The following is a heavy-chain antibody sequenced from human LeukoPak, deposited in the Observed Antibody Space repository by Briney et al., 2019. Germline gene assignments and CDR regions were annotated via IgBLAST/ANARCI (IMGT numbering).Heavy chain of an antibody. J-gene: IGHJ6*03. Sequence: SETLSLTCAVYGGSFSGYYWSWIRQPPGKGLEWIGETNHSGSTNYNPSLKSRVTISVDTSKNQFSLKLSSVTAADTAVYYCARGRGNYYYYYMDVWGKGTTVTVSS. CDR3: ARGRGNYYYYYMDV. CDR2: TNHSGST. V-gene: IGHV4-34*01. CDR1: GGSFSGYY.